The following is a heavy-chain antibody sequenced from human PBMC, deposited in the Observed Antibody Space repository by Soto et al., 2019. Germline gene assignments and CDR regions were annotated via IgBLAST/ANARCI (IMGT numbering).Heavy chain of an antibody. J-gene: IGHJ5*02. D-gene: IGHD3-3*01. CDR3: AKDAAFQSGYYSGRHYFSP. CDR2: ISGSDGTT. V-gene: IGHV3-23*01. CDR1: GYLFSSYG. Sequence: PGGSLSLSCAASGYLFSSYGMTWVRQAPGKGLEWVSAISGSDGTTHYADSVRGRFTISRDNSNNTVLLQKNSLRVEDTGLYFFAKDAAFQSGYYSGRHYFSPGVQGA.